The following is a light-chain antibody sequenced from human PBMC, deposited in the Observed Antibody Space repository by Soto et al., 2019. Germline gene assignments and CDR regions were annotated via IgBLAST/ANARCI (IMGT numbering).Light chain of an antibody. CDR2: GAS. J-gene: IGKJ1*01. Sequence: EIVMTQSPATLSVSPGERATLSCRASQSVSRNLAWYQQKPDQAPRLLIYGASTRATGIPARFSGSGSGTEFTLTNSSLQSGDFAVYYCHQYNNWPPTFGQGTKVEVK. V-gene: IGKV3-15*01. CDR3: HQYNNWPPT. CDR1: QSVSRN.